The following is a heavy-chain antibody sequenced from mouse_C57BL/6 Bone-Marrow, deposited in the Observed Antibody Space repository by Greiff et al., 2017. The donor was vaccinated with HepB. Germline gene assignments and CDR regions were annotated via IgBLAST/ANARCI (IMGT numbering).Heavy chain of an antibody. D-gene: IGHD1-1*01. J-gene: IGHJ3*01. CDR3: AREILRYFAY. CDR2: IYPRSGNT. Sequence: VQRVESGAELARPGASVKLSCKASGYTFTSYGISWVKQRTGQGLEWIGEIYPRSGNTYYNEKFKGKATLTADKSSSTAYMELRSLTSEDSAVYFCAREILRYFAYWGQGTLVTVSA. CDR1: GYTFTSYG. V-gene: IGHV1-81*01.